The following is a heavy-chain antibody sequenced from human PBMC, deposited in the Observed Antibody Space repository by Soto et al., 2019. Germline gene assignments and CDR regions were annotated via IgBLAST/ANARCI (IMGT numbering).Heavy chain of an antibody. CDR3: ARDVSPGSSGLYFDAFDI. CDR1: GFTFSNYW. CDR2: IDQDGSKK. Sequence: EVQLLESGGGLVQPGGSLRLSCAASGFTFSNYWMSWVRQAPGKGLEWVANIDQDGSKKYYVDSVKGRFTISRDNAKKSLYLQMNSLRAEDTALYFCARDVSPGSSGLYFDAFDIWGQGTMVTVSS. D-gene: IGHD6-25*01. J-gene: IGHJ3*02. V-gene: IGHV3-7*05.